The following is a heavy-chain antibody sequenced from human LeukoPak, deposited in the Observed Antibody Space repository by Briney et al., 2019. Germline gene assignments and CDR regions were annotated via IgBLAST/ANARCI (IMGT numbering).Heavy chain of an antibody. CDR1: GGSISSSSYY. CDR2: IYYSGST. J-gene: IGHJ6*03. D-gene: IGHD3-3*01. V-gene: IGHV4-61*05. CDR3: ARGRYDFWSGYYNGHYYYYMDV. Sequence: PSETLSLTCTVSGGSISSSSYYWGWIRQPPGKGLEWIGYIYYSGSTNYNPSLKSRVTISVDTSKNQFSLKLSSVTAADTAVYYCARGRYDFWSGYYNGHYYYYMDVWGKGTTVTVSS.